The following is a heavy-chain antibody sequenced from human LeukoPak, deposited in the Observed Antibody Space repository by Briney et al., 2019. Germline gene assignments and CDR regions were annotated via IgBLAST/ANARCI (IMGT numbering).Heavy chain of an antibody. Sequence: RGSLRLSCAASGLTFSSYAMHWVRQAPGKGLEWVADKSYDGSNKYYADSVKGRFTISRDNSKNTLYLQMNSLRAEDTAVYYCARFIGVVVAATRAYYFDYWGQGTLVTVSS. CDR2: KSYDGSNK. J-gene: IGHJ4*02. CDR3: ARFIGVVVAATRAYYFDY. D-gene: IGHD2-15*01. CDR1: GLTFSSYA. V-gene: IGHV3-30-3*01.